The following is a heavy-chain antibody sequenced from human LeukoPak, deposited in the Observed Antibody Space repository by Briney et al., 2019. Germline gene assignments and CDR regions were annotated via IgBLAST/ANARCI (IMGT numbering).Heavy chain of an antibody. Sequence: SETLSLTCTVSGGSISSGGYYWSWIRQHPGKGLEWIGYIYYSGSTYYNPSLKSRVTISVDTSKNQFSLKLSSVTAAETAVYYCARASIVVVPAAYFDYWGEGTLVTVSS. CDR1: GGSISSGGYY. D-gene: IGHD2-2*01. CDR2: IYYSGST. V-gene: IGHV4-31*03. J-gene: IGHJ4*02. CDR3: ARASIVVVPAAYFDY.